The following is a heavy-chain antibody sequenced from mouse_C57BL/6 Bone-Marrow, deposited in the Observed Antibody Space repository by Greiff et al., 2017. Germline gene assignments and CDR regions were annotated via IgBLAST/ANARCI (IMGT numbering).Heavy chain of an antibody. Sequence: VQLQQSGAELVRPGASVKLSCTASGFNIKDDYMHWVKQRPEQGLEWIGWIDPENGDTEYASKFQGKATITADTSSNTAYLQLSSLTSEDTAVYYCTTRPLHYWGQGTTLTVSS. J-gene: IGHJ2*01. CDR2: IDPENGDT. CDR1: GFNIKDDY. V-gene: IGHV14-4*01. CDR3: TTRPLHY.